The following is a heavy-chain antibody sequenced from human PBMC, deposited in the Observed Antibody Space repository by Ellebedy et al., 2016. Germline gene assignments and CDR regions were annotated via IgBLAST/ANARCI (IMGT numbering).Heavy chain of an antibody. CDR2: ISGSGDGT. Sequence: GESLKISCAASGFTFSSYAMSWVRQAPGKGLEWVSAISGSGDGTYYADSVKGRFTISRDNPKNIVYLQMNSLRAEDTAFYYCAKKPFSSSWYGENNWFDPWGQGTLVTVSS. CDR3: AKKPFSSSWYGENNWFDP. J-gene: IGHJ5*02. V-gene: IGHV3-23*01. CDR1: GFTFSSYA. D-gene: IGHD6-13*01.